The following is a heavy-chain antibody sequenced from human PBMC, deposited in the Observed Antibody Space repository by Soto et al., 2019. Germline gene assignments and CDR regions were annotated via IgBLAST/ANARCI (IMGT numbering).Heavy chain of an antibody. Sequence: SVKVACKAYGRTFSNLAISWVRRAPGQGPEWMGGIIPLSGTTNYAQRFQGRVTITADEPMTTAYMELRSLRYEDTAVYYCARGPDRSGFYLFDYRGQGTLVTVSS. CDR1: GRTFSNLA. J-gene: IGHJ4*02. CDR2: IIPLSGTT. V-gene: IGHV1-69*13. D-gene: IGHD3-22*01. CDR3: ARGPDRSGFYLFDY.